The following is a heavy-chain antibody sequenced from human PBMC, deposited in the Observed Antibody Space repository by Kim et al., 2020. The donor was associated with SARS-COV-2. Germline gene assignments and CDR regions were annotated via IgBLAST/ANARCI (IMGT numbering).Heavy chain of an antibody. Sequence: GGSLRLSCAASGFTFSSYGMHWVRQAPGKGLEWVAVISYDGSNKYYADSVKGRFTISRDNSKNTLYLRMNSLRAEDTAVYYCAKESGSGSYYAWTYYYGMDVWGQGTTVTVSS. CDR2: ISYDGSNK. CDR3: AKESGSGSYYAWTYYYGMDV. V-gene: IGHV3-30*18. J-gene: IGHJ6*02. D-gene: IGHD3-10*01. CDR1: GFTFSSYG.